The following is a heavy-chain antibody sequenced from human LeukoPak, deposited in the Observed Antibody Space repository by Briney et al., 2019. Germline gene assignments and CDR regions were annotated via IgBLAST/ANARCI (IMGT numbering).Heavy chain of an antibody. D-gene: IGHD6-13*01. CDR3: ARFPVRRHSSSWYLKCYFDY. CDR1: GYTFTSYD. J-gene: IGHJ4*02. Sequence: ASVKVSCKASGYTFTSYDINWVRQATGQGLEWMGWMNPNSGNTGYAQKFQGRVTMTRNTSISTAYMELSSLRSEDTAVYYCARFPVRRHSSSWYLKCYFDYWGQGTLVTVSS. V-gene: IGHV1-8*01. CDR2: MNPNSGNT.